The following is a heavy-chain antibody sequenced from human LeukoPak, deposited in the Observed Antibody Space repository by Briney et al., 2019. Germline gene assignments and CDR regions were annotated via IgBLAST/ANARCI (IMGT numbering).Heavy chain of an antibody. J-gene: IGHJ4*02. V-gene: IGHV3-23*01. CDR1: GFTFRDYA. CDR2: ITGLGGST. Sequence: GGSLRLSCAASGFTFRDYAMSSVRQAPGEGLEWVSSITGLGGSTFYADSVKGRFTFSRDNSNNMLYLQMNSLRTDDTAVYYCAKDSGYDYMDSWGQGTLVIVSS. D-gene: IGHD5-12*01. CDR3: AKDSGYDYMDS.